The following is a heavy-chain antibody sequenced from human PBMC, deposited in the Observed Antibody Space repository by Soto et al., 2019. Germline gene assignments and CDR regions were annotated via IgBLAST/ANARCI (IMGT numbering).Heavy chain of an antibody. CDR2: IGSNVVNT. J-gene: IGHJ6*02. CDR1: GFSFSSYP. CDR3: AKCLTGWSPGYYYGMDV. Sequence: EVQLLESGGGLVQPGGSLRLSCAASGFSFSSYPMSWVRQAPGKVLEWVSSIGSNVVNTYYADSVKGRFTISRDSSKNTLFLQMNSLGAEDTAVYYGAKCLTGWSPGYYYGMDVWGQGTTVTVSS. D-gene: IGHD6-19*01. V-gene: IGHV3-23*01.